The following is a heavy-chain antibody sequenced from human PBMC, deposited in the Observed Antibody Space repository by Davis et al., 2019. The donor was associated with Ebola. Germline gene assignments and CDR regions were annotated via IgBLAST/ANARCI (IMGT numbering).Heavy chain of an antibody. J-gene: IGHJ3*02. Sequence: SETLSLTCTVSGGSISSGNYCWSWVRQPPGKGLEWIGYISYSGSTNYNPSLKSRVTISVDTSKNQFSLKLSSVTAADTAVYYCASSGWYGYAFDIWGQGTMVTVSS. CDR1: GGSISSGNYC. CDR3: ASSGWYGYAFDI. CDR2: ISYSGST. D-gene: IGHD6-19*01. V-gene: IGHV4-61*01.